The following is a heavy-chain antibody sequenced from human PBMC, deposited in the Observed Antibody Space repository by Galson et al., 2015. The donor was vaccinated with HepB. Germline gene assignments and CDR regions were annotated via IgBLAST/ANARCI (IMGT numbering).Heavy chain of an antibody. CDR3: TRVAGGSSGYSYFVPEFYFDY. D-gene: IGHD3-22*01. Sequence: SLRLSCAAPGFTFSSYWIHWVRQGPGKGLVWVSRINSDGITTSYAESVKGRFTISRDNAKNTLYLQMNSLRAEDTAVYYCTRVAGGSSGYSYFVPEFYFDYWGQGTLVTVSS. J-gene: IGHJ4*02. V-gene: IGHV3-74*01. CDR2: INSDGITT. CDR1: GFTFSSYW.